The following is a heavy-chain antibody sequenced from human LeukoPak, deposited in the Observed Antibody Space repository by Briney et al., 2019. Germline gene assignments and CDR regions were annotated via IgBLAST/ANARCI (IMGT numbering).Heavy chain of an antibody. CDR3: ARADSNIAAAGHGGAFDI. V-gene: IGHV4-4*02. D-gene: IGHD6-13*01. J-gene: IGHJ3*02. Sequence: SGTLSLTCAVSGGSISSSNWWSWVRQPPGKGLEWIGEIYHSGSTNYNPSLKSRVTISVDKSKNQFSLKLSSVTAADTAVYYCARADSNIAAAGHGGAFDIWGQGTMVTVSS. CDR1: GGSISSSNW. CDR2: IYHSGST.